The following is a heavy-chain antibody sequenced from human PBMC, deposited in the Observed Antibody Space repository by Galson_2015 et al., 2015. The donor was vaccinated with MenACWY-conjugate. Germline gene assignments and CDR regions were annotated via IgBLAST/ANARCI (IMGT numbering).Heavy chain of an antibody. CDR2: IYYSGST. V-gene: IGHV4-59*01. Sequence: SETLSLTCTVSGGSISSYYWSWIRQPPGKGLEWIGYIYYSGSTNYNPSLKSRVTISVDTSKNQFSLKLSSVTAADTAVYYCARSSDVLLWLGELFYWGQGTLVTVSS. D-gene: IGHD3-10*01. CDR3: ARSSDVLLWLGELFY. CDR1: GGSISSYY. J-gene: IGHJ4*02.